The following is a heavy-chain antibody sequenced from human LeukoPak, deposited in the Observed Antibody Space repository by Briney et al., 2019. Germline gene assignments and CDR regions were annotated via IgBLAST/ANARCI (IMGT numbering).Heavy chain of an antibody. Sequence: RASVKVSCKASGGTFSSYAISWVRQAPGQGLEWMGGIIPVFGTANYAQKFQARVTITADESTSTAYMELSSLRSEDTAVYYCARGGRTIFGVVIDPFDYWGQGTLVTVSS. J-gene: IGHJ4*02. CDR1: GGTFSSYA. CDR3: ARGGRTIFGVVIDPFDY. D-gene: IGHD3-3*01. CDR2: IIPVFGTA. V-gene: IGHV1-69*13.